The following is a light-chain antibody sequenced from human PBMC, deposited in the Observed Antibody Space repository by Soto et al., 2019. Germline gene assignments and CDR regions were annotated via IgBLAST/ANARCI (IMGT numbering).Light chain of an antibody. CDR2: DVS. V-gene: IGLV2-23*02. CDR3: CSYAGDSYG. J-gene: IGLJ1*01. CDR1: SSDVGNYNL. Sequence: QSVLTQPASVSGSPGQSITISCTGTSSDVGNYNLVSWYQQHPGKASKLMIYDVSKRPSGVSNRFSGSKSGNTASLTISGLQADDEADYYCCSYAGDSYGFGTGTKVTVL.